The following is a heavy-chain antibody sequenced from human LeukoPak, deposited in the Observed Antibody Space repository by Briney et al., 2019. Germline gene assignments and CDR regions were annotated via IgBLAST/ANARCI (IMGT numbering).Heavy chain of an antibody. CDR1: GGSFSGYY. J-gene: IGHJ4*02. V-gene: IGHV4-34*01. CDR3: ARGTLL. Sequence: SETLSLTCAVYGGSFSGYYWSWIRQPPGEGLEWIGEINHSGSTNYNPSLKSRVTISVDTSKNQFSLKLSSVTAADTAVYYCARGTLLWGQGTLVTVSS. CDR2: INHSGST.